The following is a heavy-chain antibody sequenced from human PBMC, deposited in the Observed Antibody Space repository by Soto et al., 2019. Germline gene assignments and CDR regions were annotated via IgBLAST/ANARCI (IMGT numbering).Heavy chain of an antibody. CDR1: GFTFSSYW. CDR2: IKQDGSEK. D-gene: IGHD5-12*01. CDR3: ARGNQRGYTGYDFDY. Sequence: EVQLVESGGGLVQPGGSLRLSCAASGFTFSSYWMKWVRQAPGKGLEWVANIKQDGSEKYYVDSVKRRSTISNKTAKNSLYLQMNSVRAQDRAVYYCARGNQRGYTGYDFDYWGQGTRVTVSA. V-gene: IGHV3-7*01. J-gene: IGHJ4*02.